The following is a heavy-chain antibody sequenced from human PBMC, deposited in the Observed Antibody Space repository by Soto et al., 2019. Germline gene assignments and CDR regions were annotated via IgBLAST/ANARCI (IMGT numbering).Heavy chain of an antibody. D-gene: IGHD3-3*01. CDR1: GYSISSGYY. J-gene: IGHJ4*02. V-gene: IGHV4-38-2*01. CDR2: IYHSGST. Sequence: PSETLSLTCAVSGYSISSGYYWGWIRQPPGKGLEWIGSIYHSGSTYYNPSLKSRVTISVDTSKNQFSLKLSSVTAADTAVYYCARVESTILGVPYGRHSHYSGQATLVTVS. CDR3: ARVESTILGVPYGRHSHY.